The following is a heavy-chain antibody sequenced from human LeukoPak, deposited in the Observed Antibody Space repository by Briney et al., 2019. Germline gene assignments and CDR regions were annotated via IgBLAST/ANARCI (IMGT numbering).Heavy chain of an antibody. D-gene: IGHD5-18*01. CDR2: IIPIFGTT. CDR1: GGTSSSYA. J-gene: IGHJ6*04. V-gene: IGHV1-69*13. Sequence: SAEVSCKASGGTSSSYAISSGPQALGQGLEWVGGIIPIFGTTNSAQKFQGRVTITADESTSTDSMELSSLRSEDTAVDYCARLHPVQGYRESGYYYYYGMDVWGKGTTVTVSS. CDR3: ARLHPVQGYRESGYYYYYGMDV.